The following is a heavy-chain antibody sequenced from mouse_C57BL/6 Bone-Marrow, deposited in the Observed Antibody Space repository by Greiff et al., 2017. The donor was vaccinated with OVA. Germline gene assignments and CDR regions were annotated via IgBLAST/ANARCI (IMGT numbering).Heavy chain of an antibody. CDR3: ERDSAIYYCVSDIDD. CDR1: GYTFPSYW. Sequence: QVLLLQSGAELVMPGASVKLSCKASGYTFPSYWMHWVKQRPGQGLEWIGEIDPYDSYTNYTQKFKGKSTLTVDKSSSTAYMQLTSLPSEDSAVFYGERDSAIYYCVSDIDDWGTGTTVTVSS. V-gene: IGHV1-69*01. J-gene: IGHJ1*03. D-gene: IGHD1-1*01. CDR2: IDPYDSYT.